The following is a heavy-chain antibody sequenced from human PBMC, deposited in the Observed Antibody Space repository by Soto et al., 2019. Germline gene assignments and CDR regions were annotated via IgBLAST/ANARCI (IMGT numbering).Heavy chain of an antibody. CDR1: GYTFTSYA. D-gene: IGHD6-13*01. CDR2: INAGNGNT. V-gene: IGHV1-3*01. J-gene: IGHJ5*02. Sequence: QVQLVQSGAEVKKPGASVKVSCKASGYTFTSYAMHWVRQAPGQRLEWMGWINAGNGNTKYSQKFQGRVTITRDTSASTAYMELSRLRSEDTAVYYCARVVGWQLEGGSFWFDPWGQGTLVTVSS. CDR3: ARVVGWQLEGGSFWFDP.